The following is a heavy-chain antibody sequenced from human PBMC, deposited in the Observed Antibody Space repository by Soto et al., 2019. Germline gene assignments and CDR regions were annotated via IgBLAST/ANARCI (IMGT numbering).Heavy chain of an antibody. J-gene: IGHJ4*02. V-gene: IGHV4-59*01. CDR1: GGSISSYY. Sequence: SETLSLTCTVSGGSISSYYWSWIRQPPGKGLEWIGYIYYSGSTNYNPSLKSRVTISVDTSKNQFSLKLSSVTAADTAVYYCARDSHAYYFDYWGQGTLVTVSS. CDR2: IYYSGST. CDR3: ARDSHAYYFDY.